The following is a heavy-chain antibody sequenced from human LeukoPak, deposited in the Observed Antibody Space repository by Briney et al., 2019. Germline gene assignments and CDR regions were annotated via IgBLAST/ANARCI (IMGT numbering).Heavy chain of an antibody. J-gene: IGHJ3*02. D-gene: IGHD5-18*01. CDR2: IIPILGIA. V-gene: IGHV1-69*04. CDR1: GGTFSSYA. CDR3: ARANVDTYPNDAFDI. Sequence: ASVKVPCKASGGTFSSYAISWVRQAPGQGLEWMGRIIPILGIANYAQKFQGRVTITADKSTSTAYMELSSLRSEDTAVYYCARANVDTYPNDAFDIWGQGTMVTVSS.